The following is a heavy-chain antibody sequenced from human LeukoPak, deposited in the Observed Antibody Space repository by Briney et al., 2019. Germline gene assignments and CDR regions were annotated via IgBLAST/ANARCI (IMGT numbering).Heavy chain of an antibody. CDR2: IYTSGNT. CDR3: ARDLGGYNYGYSFDF. CDR1: GGSISGYY. J-gene: IGHJ4*02. V-gene: IGHV4-4*07. D-gene: IGHD5-18*01. Sequence: SETLSLTCTVSGGSISGYYWNWIRQPAGKGLEWIGRIYTSGNTNYNPSLKSRVTMSVDTSKNQFFLKLFSVTAADTAVYYCARDLGGYNYGYSFDFWGQGTLVTVSS.